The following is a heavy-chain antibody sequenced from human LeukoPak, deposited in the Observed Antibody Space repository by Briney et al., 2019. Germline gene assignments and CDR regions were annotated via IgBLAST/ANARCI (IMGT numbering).Heavy chain of an antibody. Sequence: ASVKVSCKASGYTFTSYYMHWVRQAPGQGLEWIGIINPSGGSTSYAQKFQGRVTMTRDTSISTAYMELSRLRSDDTAVYYCARVVPMTPYFDYWGQGTLVTVSS. CDR2: INPSGGST. CDR3: ARVVPMTPYFDY. CDR1: GYTFTSYY. J-gene: IGHJ4*02. D-gene: IGHD3-22*01. V-gene: IGHV1-46*01.